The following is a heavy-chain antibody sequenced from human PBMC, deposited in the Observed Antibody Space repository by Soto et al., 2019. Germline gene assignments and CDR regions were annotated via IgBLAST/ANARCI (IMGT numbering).Heavy chain of an antibody. V-gene: IGHV4-39*01. D-gene: IGHD5-12*01. CDR3: ARHPNSGWLGY. J-gene: IGHJ4*02. CDR2: VYYSGNT. CDR1: GGSISDSSSYY. Sequence: QLQLQESGPGLVKPSETLSLTCTVSGGSISDSSSYYWAWIRQPPGKGLEWIGSVYYSGNTYYGPSLQSRVTLSVDASKNQFSLRLSSVTAADTAVYYCARHPNSGWLGYWGQGILVTVSS.